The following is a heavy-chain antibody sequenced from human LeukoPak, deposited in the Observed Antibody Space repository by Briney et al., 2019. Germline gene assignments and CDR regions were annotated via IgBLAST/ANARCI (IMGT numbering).Heavy chain of an antibody. CDR2: IYTSGST. J-gene: IGHJ5*02. D-gene: IGHD6-19*01. V-gene: IGHV4-61*02. CDR1: GGSISSLNYH. CDR3: ARDPGGSGPAS. Sequence: SETLSLTCTVSGGSISSLNYHWTWIRQPAGKGLELIGRIYTSGSTNYSPPFKSRVTISIDTSKNQFSLKLSSVTAADTAVYYCARDPGGSGPASWGPGTLVTVSS.